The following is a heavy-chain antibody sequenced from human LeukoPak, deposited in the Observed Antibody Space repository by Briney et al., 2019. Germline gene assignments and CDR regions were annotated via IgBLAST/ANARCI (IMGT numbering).Heavy chain of an antibody. Sequence: ASVKVSCKASGYTFTSYGISWVRQAPGQGLEWMGGIIPTFGTANYAQKFQGRVTITSDESTSTAYIELSSLISEDTAVYYCARASSRSGVNDYWGQGTLVTVSS. V-gene: IGHV1-69*13. CDR2: IIPTFGTA. CDR3: ARASSRSGVNDY. CDR1: GYTFTSYG. D-gene: IGHD2-15*01. J-gene: IGHJ4*02.